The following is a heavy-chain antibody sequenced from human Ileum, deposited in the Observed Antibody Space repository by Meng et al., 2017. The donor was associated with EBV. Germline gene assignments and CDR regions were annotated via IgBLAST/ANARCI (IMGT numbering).Heavy chain of an antibody. V-gene: IGHV4-4*02. CDR3: ARSSPTVRGLDY. Sequence: QVQLQESGPGLVKPSGTLSLTCAVSGDSVSGSDWWSWVRQPPGKGLEWIGEVYHDGATNYHPSLKSRVTISLDKSKNEVNLHLNSLTAADTAVYFCARSSPTVRGLDYWGQGTLVTVSS. J-gene: IGHJ4*02. CDR1: GDSVSGSDW. D-gene: IGHD3-10*01. CDR2: VYHDGAT.